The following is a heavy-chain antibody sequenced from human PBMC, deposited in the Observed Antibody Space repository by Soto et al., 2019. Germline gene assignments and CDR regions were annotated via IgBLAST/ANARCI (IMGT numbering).Heavy chain of an antibody. J-gene: IGHJ4*02. Sequence: QVQLQQWGAGLLKPSETPSLTCAVYGGSFSGYYWSWIRQPPGKGLEWIGEINHSGSTNYNPSLKSRVTISVDTSKNQFSLKLSSVTAADTAVYYCARGDYDFWSGYCPFDYWGQGTLVTVSS. CDR3: ARGDYDFWSGYCPFDY. V-gene: IGHV4-34*01. CDR2: INHSGST. D-gene: IGHD3-3*01. CDR1: GGSFSGYY.